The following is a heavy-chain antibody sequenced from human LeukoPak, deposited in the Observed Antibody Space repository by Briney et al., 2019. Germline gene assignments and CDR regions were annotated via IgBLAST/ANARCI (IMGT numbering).Heavy chain of an antibody. J-gene: IGHJ4*02. CDR1: GLTFSSYW. CDR3: ASQNNVWFNY. CDR2: IKHDGSEK. V-gene: IGHV3-7*05. D-gene: IGHD3-10*01. Sequence: GGSLRLSCAASGLTFSSYWMSWVRQAPGKGLEWVANIKHDGSEKNYVDSVKGRFTISRDNAKNSLYLQMNSLRAEDTAVYYCASQNNVWFNYWGQGTLVTVSS.